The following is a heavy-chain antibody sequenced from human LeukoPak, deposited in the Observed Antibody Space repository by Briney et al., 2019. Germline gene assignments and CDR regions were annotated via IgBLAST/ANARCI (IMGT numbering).Heavy chain of an antibody. CDR1: GVTFNEYY. D-gene: IGHD3-22*01. CDR2: IISSGSAM. J-gene: IGHJ4*02. V-gene: IGHV3-11*01. Sequence: PGGSLRLSCAVSGVTFNEYYMNWIRQAPGKGLEWISYIISSGSAMYYADSVKGRFTISRDTAKNSLYLHMNSLRAEDTAVYYCATWRRYYDFDYWGQGTLVTVSS. CDR3: ATWRRYYDFDY.